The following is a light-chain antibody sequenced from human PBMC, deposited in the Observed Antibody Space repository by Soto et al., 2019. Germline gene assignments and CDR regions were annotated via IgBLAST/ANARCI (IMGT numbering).Light chain of an antibody. J-gene: IGLJ2*01. CDR3: SSYTSSITLL. V-gene: IGLV2-14*03. CDR2: DVR. CDR1: SSDVGAYNY. Sequence: QSVLTQPASVSGSPGQSITISCTGTSSDVGAYNYVSWYQHHPGKAPKLMIYDVRNRPSGVSNRFSGSKSGNTASLTISGLQAEDEADYYCSSYTSSITLLFGGGTKVTVL.